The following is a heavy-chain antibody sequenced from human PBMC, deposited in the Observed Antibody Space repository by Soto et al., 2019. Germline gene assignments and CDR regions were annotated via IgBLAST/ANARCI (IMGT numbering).Heavy chain of an antibody. D-gene: IGHD2-8*01. V-gene: IGHV2-5*02. CDR2: IYWDDDK. CDR1: GFSLSTSGMG. CDR3: AHTKGYCTNGVCYWRVPIDP. Sequence: SGPTLVNPTQTLTLTCTFSGFSLSTSGMGVGWIRQPPGKALEWLALIYWDDDKRYSPSLKSRLTITKDTSKNQVVLTMTNMDPVDTATYYCAHTKGYCTNGVCYWRVPIDPWGQGTLVTVSS. J-gene: IGHJ5*02.